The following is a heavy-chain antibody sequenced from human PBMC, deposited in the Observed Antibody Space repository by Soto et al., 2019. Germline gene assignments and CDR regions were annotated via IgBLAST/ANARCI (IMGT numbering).Heavy chain of an antibody. D-gene: IGHD2-15*01. CDR3: ASPVVSAPYYFDY. CDR1: GDSVSSNSAA. CDR2: TYYRSKWYN. Sequence: SQTLSLTCAISGDSVSSNSAAWNWIRQSPSGGLEWLGRTYYRSKWYNDYAVSVKSRITINPDTSKNQFSLQLNSVTPEDTAVYYCASPVVSAPYYFDYWGQGTLVTVSS. J-gene: IGHJ4*02. V-gene: IGHV6-1*01.